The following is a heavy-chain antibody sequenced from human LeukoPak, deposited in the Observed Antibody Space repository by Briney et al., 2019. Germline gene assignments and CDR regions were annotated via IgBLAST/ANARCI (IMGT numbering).Heavy chain of an antibody. CDR1: GFTFDHYS. D-gene: IGHD3-10*01. V-gene: IGHV3-9*01. CDR2: ISLESGNI. J-gene: IGHJ4*02. Sequence: GRSLTLSCPPSGFTFDHYSMQWVRQAPGRGLEWVSGISLESGNIGYADSVKDLFTFPRDNAKNSLYLQKNSLRPEDTSLYYCEKALYGSGSYHNYAFEYWGQGTMVTVSS. CDR3: EKALYGSGSYHNYAFEY.